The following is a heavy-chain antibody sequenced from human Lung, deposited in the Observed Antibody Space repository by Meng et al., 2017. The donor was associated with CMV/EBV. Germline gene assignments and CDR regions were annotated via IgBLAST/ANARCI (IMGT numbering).Heavy chain of an antibody. V-gene: IGHV4-34*01. Sequence: SETLSLXXGISGGSFRGYYWSWIRQPPGKGLEWIGEINHSGTTNYNPSLTSRASMSLDTSKNQFSLKLSSVTAADTAMYYCASHIGRYSFYVAHWGQGPLVTVSS. D-gene: IGHD1-26*01. CDR1: GGSFRGYY. CDR3: ASHIGRYSFYVAH. J-gene: IGHJ4*02. CDR2: INHSGTT.